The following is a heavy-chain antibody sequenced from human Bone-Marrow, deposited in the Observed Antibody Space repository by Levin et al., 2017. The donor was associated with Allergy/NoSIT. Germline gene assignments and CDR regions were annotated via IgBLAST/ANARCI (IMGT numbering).Heavy chain of an antibody. Sequence: LSLTCAASGFTFDDYAMHWVRPAPGKGLEWVSGISWNSGTIAYADSVKGRFTISRDNAKYSLYLQMHSLRAEDTAFYYCAVISSVVRGVIFDYWGQGTLVTVSS. CDR3: AVISSVVRGVIFDY. V-gene: IGHV3-9*01. D-gene: IGHD3-10*01. J-gene: IGHJ4*02. CDR1: GFTFDDYA. CDR2: ISWNSGTI.